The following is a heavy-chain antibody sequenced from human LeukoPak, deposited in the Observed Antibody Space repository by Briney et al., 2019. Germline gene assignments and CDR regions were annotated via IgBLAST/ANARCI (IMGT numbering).Heavy chain of an antibody. CDR2: INTHNGNT. Sequence: ASVKVSCKASGYTFTVFSISWVRQAPGQGLEWMGWINTHNGNTEYTQKFQGRVTMTRDKFTSTAYMELTSLTSDDTAVYYCARDDAPTGSESYCRRISCHLGRLDVWGQGTTITVSS. CDR3: ARDDAPTGSESYCRRISCHLGRLDV. J-gene: IGHJ6*02. CDR1: GYTFTVFS. V-gene: IGHV1-18*01. D-gene: IGHD2-2*01.